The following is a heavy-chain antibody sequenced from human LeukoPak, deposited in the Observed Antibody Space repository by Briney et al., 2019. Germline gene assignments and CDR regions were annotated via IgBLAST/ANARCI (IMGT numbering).Heavy chain of an antibody. CDR3: AREAEDVDTAMA. Sequence: SVKVSCKASGGTFSSYAISWVRQAPGQGLEWMGGIIPIFGTANYAQKFQGRVTITADKSTSTAYMELSSLRSEDTAVYYCAREAEDVDTAMAWGQGTLVTVSS. J-gene: IGHJ5*02. CDR1: GGTFSSYA. V-gene: IGHV1-69*06. CDR2: IIPIFGTA. D-gene: IGHD5-18*01.